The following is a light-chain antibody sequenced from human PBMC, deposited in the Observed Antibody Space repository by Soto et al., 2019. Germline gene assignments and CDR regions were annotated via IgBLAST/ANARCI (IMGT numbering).Light chain of an antibody. CDR2: DAS. CDR3: QQSSNWTLAGT. CDR1: QSVSSY. J-gene: IGKJ1*01. Sequence: EIVLTQSPATLSLSPGERATLSCRASQSVSSYLAWYQQKPGQAPRLLIYDASNRATGIPARFSGSGSGTDFTLTISSLVPEDFAVSSCQQSSNWTLAGTSGQWT. V-gene: IGKV3-11*01.